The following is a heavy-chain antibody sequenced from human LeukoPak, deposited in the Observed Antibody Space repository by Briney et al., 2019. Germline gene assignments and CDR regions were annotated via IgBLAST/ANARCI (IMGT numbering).Heavy chain of an antibody. V-gene: IGHV4-34*01. CDR1: RGSFSGYY. D-gene: IGHD5-18*01. J-gene: IGHJ4*02. CDR3: AKRIQSAMAMGY. CDR2: IHHSGST. Sequence: SETLSLTCAVYRGSFSGYYWDWIRQPPGKGLEWIGEIHHSGSTNYKPSLKSRVTISLDTSKNQFSLKLRSVTAADTAVYYCAKRIQSAMAMGYWGQGTLVTASS.